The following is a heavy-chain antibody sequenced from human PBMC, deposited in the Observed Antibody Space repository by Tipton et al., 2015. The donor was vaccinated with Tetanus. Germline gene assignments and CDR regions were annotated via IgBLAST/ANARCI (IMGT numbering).Heavy chain of an antibody. Sequence: SLRLSCTGSGFTFSSEYMSWLRQAPGKGLEWVSIIYRGGDSYYADSVKDRFTISRDNSRNTVYLQMNSLRVDDTAVYYCAADCCSEARWDKWGQGTLVTVSS. CDR1: GFTFSSEY. CDR2: IYRGGDS. D-gene: IGHD1-26*01. J-gene: IGHJ1*01. CDR3: AADCCSEARWDK. V-gene: IGHV3-66*01.